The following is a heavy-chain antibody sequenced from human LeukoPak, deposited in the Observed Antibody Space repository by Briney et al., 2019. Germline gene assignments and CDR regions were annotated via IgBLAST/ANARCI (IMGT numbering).Heavy chain of an antibody. CDR1: GGSISSYY. D-gene: IGHD6-6*01. J-gene: IGHJ4*02. CDR2: IYTSGST. CDR3: ASSYSSSSGLVFDY. Sequence: PSETLSLTCTVSGGSISSYYWSWIWQPAGKGLEWIGRIYTSGSTNYNPSLKSRVTMSVDTSKNQFSLKLSSVTAADTAVYYCASSYSSSSGLVFDYWGQGTLVTVSS. V-gene: IGHV4-4*07.